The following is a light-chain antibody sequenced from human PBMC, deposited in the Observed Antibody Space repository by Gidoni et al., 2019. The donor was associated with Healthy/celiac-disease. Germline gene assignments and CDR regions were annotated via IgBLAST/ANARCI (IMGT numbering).Light chain of an antibody. Sequence: EIVLTQSSATLSLSPGERATLSRRASQSVSSYLAWYQQKPGQAPRLLIYDASNRATGIPARFSGSGSGTDFTLTISSLEPEDFAVYYCQQRSNWPPITFGQXTRLEIK. J-gene: IGKJ5*01. CDR3: QQRSNWPPIT. CDR2: DAS. V-gene: IGKV3-11*01. CDR1: QSVSSY.